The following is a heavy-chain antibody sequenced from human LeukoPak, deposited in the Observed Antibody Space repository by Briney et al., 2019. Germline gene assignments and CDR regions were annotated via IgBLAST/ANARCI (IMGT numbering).Heavy chain of an antibody. V-gene: IGHV3-7*01. CDR3: ARNKKGDRYTYGHDY. D-gene: IGHD5-18*01. CDR1: GFRLRTYW. CDR2: IKQDGSEN. J-gene: IGHJ4*02. Sequence: GGSLRLSCAASGFRLRTYWMSWVRQAPGKGLEWVANIKQDGSENYYVDSVKGRFTISRDNAKNSLYLQMNSLRAEDTAVYYCARNKKGDRYTYGHDYWGQGTLVTVSS.